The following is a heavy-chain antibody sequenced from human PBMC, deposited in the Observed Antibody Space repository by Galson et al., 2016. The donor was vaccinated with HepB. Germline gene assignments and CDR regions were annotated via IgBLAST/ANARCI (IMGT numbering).Heavy chain of an antibody. CDR1: GGTFSTYD. D-gene: IGHD6-19*01. CDR2: ISHIFGTT. J-gene: IGHJ6*02. CDR3: ASVQGFSGWYVETYYGMDV. V-gene: IGHV1-69*13. Sequence: SVKVSCKASGGTFSTYDFNWVRQAPGQGLEWMGGISHIFGTTEYAQEFQGRVTITADESTSTGYMEMRSLRSEDTAVYYCASVQGFSGWYVETYYGMDVWGQGTTVTVSS.